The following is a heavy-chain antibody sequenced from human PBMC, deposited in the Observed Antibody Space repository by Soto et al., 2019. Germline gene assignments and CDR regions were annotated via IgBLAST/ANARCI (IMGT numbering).Heavy chain of an antibody. D-gene: IGHD3-22*01. V-gene: IGHV3-21*01. CDR1: GFTFSNYT. CDR3: ARWGYYDISAFPFEY. J-gene: IGHJ4*02. CDR2: ISSSSSYI. Sequence: EVQLVESGGGLVKPGGSLRLSCAASGFTFSNYTMTWVRQAPGKGLEWVSSISSSSSYIYYADSVKGRFTFSRDNAKNSLYLQMDSLRAEDTAVYFCARWGYYDISAFPFEYWGQGTLVTVSS.